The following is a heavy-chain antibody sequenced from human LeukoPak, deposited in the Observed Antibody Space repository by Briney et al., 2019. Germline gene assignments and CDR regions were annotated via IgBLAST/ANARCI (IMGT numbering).Heavy chain of an antibody. D-gene: IGHD5-12*01. CDR1: GFTFSSYA. J-gene: IGHJ4*02. V-gene: IGHV3-23*01. CDR2: IIGSGGST. Sequence: GGSLRLSCAASGFTFSSYAMSWVRQAPGKGLEWVSAIIGSGGSTYYANSVKGRLTISRNNSKNTLYLQMNSLRAEDTAVYYCAKDPSLTATNNWGQGTLVTVSS. CDR3: AKDPSLTATNN.